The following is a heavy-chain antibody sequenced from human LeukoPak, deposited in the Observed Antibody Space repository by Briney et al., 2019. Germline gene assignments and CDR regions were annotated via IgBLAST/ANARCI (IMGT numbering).Heavy chain of an antibody. CDR3: AKDPFDY. V-gene: IGHV3-30*18. J-gene: IGHJ4*02. CDR1: GFTFSSYG. Sequence: GRSLRLSCAASGFTFSSYGMHWVRQAPGKGLEWVAVISYDGSNKYYADSVKGRFTISRDNSKNTLYLQMNSLRAEDTAVYYCAKDPFDYWGQGTLVTVSS. CDR2: ISYDGSNK.